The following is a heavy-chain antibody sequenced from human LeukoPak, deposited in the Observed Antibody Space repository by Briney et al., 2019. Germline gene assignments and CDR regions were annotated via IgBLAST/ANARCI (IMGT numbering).Heavy chain of an antibody. CDR1: GFTFSSYA. CDR2: ISGSGGST. V-gene: IGHV3-23*01. CDR3: AKIGSSGPLGY. Sequence: GGSLRLSCAASGFTFSSYAMSWVRRAPGKGLEWVSAISGSGGSTYYADSVKGRFTISRDNSKNTLYLQMNSLRAEDTAVYYCAKIGSSGPLGYWGQGTLVTVSS. D-gene: IGHD6-19*01. J-gene: IGHJ4*02.